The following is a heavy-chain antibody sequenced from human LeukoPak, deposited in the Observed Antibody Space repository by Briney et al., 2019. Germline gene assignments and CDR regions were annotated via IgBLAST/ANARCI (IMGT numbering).Heavy chain of an antibody. CDR1: GFTFNIYW. CDR2: IWFDGNNK. CDR3: ARDKSGLYFDY. V-gene: IGHV3-33*08. Sequence: GGSLRLSCAASGFTFNIYWMSWDRQAPGKGLEWVAVIWFDGNNKYYADSVKGRFTISRDISKSTLYLQLNSLRVDDTAVYYCARDKSGLYFDYWGQGTLVTVSS. J-gene: IGHJ4*02.